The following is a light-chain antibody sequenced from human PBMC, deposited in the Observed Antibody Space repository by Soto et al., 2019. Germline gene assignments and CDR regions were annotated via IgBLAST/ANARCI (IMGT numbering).Light chain of an antibody. CDR2: GAS. V-gene: IGKV3-15*01. Sequence: EIVMTQSPATLSVSPGERATLSCRASQSISNSLAWYQQKTGQAPSLLIYGASTRATGIPARFSGSGSGTEFTLTISSLQSEDSAVYYCQQYNNWPPRTFGQGTKLEIK. CDR3: QQYNNWPPRT. J-gene: IGKJ2*01. CDR1: QSISNS.